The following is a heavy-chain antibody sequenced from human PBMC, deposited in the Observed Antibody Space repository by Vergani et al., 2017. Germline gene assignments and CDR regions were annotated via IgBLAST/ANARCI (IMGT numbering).Heavy chain of an antibody. Sequence: VQLVESGGGLVQPGRSLRLSCAASGFTFSDYYMSWIRQAPGKGLEWVSYISSSSSYTNYADSVKGRFTISRDNAKNSLYLQMNSLRAEDTAVYYCARSPRDAFDIWGQGTMVTVSS. CDR1: GFTFSDYY. J-gene: IGHJ3*02. CDR3: ARSPRDAFDI. V-gene: IGHV3-11*06. CDR2: ISSSSSYT.